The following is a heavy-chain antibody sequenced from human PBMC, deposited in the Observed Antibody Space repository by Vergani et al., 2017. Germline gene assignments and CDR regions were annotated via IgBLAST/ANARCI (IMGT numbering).Heavy chain of an antibody. CDR3: ARGLDYDSSGYYYFGYYYYGMDV. D-gene: IGHD3-22*01. V-gene: IGHV3-48*02. Sequence: EVQLVESGGGLVKPGGSLRLSCAASGFTFSSYSMNWVRQAPGKGLEWVSYISSSSSTIYYADSVKGRFTISRDNAKNSLYLQMNSLRDEDTAVYYCARGLDYDSSGYYYFGYYYYGMDVWGQGTTVTVSS. J-gene: IGHJ6*02. CDR1: GFTFSSYS. CDR2: ISSSSSTI.